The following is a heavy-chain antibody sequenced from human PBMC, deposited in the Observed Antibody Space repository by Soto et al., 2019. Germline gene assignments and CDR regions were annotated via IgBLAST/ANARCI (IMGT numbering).Heavy chain of an antibody. D-gene: IGHD4-17*01. CDR1: GFTFTSSA. V-gene: IGHV1-58*01. CDR2: IVVGSGNT. J-gene: IGHJ6*02. CDR3: AAGVREPRLYYYYGMDV. Sequence: VASVKVSCKASGFTFTSSAVQWVRQARGQRLEWIGWIVVGSGNTNYAQKFQERVTITRDMSTSTAYMELSSLRSEDTAVYYCAAGVREPRLYYYYGMDVWGQGTTVTVSS.